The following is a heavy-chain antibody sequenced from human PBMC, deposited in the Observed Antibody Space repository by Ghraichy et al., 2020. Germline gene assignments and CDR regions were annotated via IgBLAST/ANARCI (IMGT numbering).Heavy chain of an antibody. V-gene: IGHV4-39*01. D-gene: IGHD6-19*01. CDR1: GGSISSSSYY. Sequence: SETLSLTCTVSGGSISSSSYYWGWIRQPPGKGLEWIGSIYYSGSTYYNPSLKSRVTISVDTSKNQFSLKLSSVTAADTAVYYCARLIQDRIAVAGFPFFDYWGQGTLVTVSS. CDR2: IYYSGST. J-gene: IGHJ4*02. CDR3: ARLIQDRIAVAGFPFFDY.